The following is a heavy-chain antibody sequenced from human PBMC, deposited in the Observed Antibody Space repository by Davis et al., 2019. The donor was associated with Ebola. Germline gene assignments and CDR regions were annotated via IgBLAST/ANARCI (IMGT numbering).Heavy chain of an antibody. J-gene: IGHJ3*02. CDR2: IYTSGST. CDR1: GGSISSYY. V-gene: IGHV4-4*07. Sequence: SETLSLTCTVSGGSISSYYWSWIRQPAGKGLEWIGRIYTSGSTNYNPSLKSRVTMSVDTSKNQFSLKLSSVTAADTAVYYCARDGRYYDSSGYVYLYDAFDIWGQGTMVTVSS. D-gene: IGHD3-22*01. CDR3: ARDGRYYDSSGYVYLYDAFDI.